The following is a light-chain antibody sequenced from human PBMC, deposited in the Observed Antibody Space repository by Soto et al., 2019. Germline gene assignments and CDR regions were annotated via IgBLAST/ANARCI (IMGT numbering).Light chain of an antibody. Sequence: EIVMTQSPATLSVSPGERATLSCRASQSVSSNLAWYQQKPGQAPRLLIYGASTRATGIPARFSGSGSGTKFTLTIGSLQSEDFAVYYCQQYNNWPFTFGGGTKVDIK. CDR3: QQYNNWPFT. CDR2: GAS. J-gene: IGKJ4*01. CDR1: QSVSSN. V-gene: IGKV3-15*01.